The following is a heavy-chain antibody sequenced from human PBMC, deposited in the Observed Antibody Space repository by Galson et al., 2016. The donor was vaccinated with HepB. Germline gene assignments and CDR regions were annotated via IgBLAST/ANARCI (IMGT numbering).Heavy chain of an antibody. CDR3: ARSFDY. CDR2: INPNSGGV. V-gene: IGHV1-2*06. J-gene: IGHJ4*02. CDR1: GYTFTGYY. Sequence: SVKVSCKASGYTFTGYYMHWVRQAPGQGLEWMGRINPNSGGVDYAQRFDDRVTLTRDTSISTVYMELSGLRSDDTAVYYCARSFDYWGQGTLVTVSS.